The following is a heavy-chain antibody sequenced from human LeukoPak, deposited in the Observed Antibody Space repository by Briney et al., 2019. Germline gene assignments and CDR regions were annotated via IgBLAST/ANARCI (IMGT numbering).Heavy chain of an antibody. D-gene: IGHD6-13*01. CDR2: ISSSSSYI. CDR3: ARGSYSSSWATGTDF. J-gene: IGHJ4*02. Sequence: PGGSLRLSCEGSGFTFSSYWMGWVRQAPGKGLEWVSSISSSSSYIYYADSLKGRFTISRDNAKNSLYLKMNRLRVEDTAVYYCARGSYSSSWATGTDFWGQGTLVTVSS. V-gene: IGHV3-21*01. CDR1: GFTFSSYW.